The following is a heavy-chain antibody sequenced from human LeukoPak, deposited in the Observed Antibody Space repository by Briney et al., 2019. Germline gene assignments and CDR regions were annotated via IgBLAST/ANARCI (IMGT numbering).Heavy chain of an antibody. J-gene: IGHJ4*02. D-gene: IGHD1-26*01. V-gene: IGHV3-53*01. CDR1: GFTVSSNY. CDR3: ARLDGSYRAFDY. CDR2: IYSGGST. Sequence: GGSLRLSCAASGFTVSSNYMSWVRQAPGKGLDGVSVIYSGGSTYYADPVKGRFTISRDNSKNTLYLQMNSLRAEDTAVYYCARLDGSYRAFDYWGQGTLVTVSS.